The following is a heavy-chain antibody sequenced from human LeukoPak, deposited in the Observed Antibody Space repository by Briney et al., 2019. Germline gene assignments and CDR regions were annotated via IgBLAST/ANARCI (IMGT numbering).Heavy chain of an antibody. CDR2: IYYSGST. D-gene: IGHD7-27*01. CDR3: ARHNTGAHYFDY. Sequence: SETLSLTCAVYGGSFSGYYWSWIRQPPGKGLEWIGSIYYSGSTYYNPSLKSRVTISVDTSKNQFSLKLSSVTAADTAVYYCARHNTGAHYFDYWGQGTLVTVSS. V-gene: IGHV4-34*01. J-gene: IGHJ4*02. CDR1: GGSFSGYY.